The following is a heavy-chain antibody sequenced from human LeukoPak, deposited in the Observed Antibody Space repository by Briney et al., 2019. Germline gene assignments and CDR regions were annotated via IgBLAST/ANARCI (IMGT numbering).Heavy chain of an antibody. CDR3: AKDMRNHYGSGSLDY. CDR1: GFTFDDYA. Sequence: GGSLRLSCAASGFTFDDYAMHWVRQAPGKGLEWVSGISWNSGSIGYADSVKGRFTISRDNAKNSLYLQMNSLRAEDVALYYCAKDMRNHYGSGSLDYWGQGTLVTVSS. V-gene: IGHV3-9*03. CDR2: ISWNSGSI. J-gene: IGHJ4*02. D-gene: IGHD3-10*01.